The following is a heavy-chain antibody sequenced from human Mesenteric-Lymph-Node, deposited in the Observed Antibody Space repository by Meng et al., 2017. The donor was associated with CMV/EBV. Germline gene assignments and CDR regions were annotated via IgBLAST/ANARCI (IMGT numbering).Heavy chain of an antibody. CDR3: ARESFYDCGTSNCNVFDI. D-gene: IGHD2-2*01. J-gene: IGHJ3*02. CDR1: GFTFSSYT. CDR2: ISSSGGYI. V-gene: IGHV3-21*01. Sequence: GESLKISCAASGFTFSSYTMNWVRQAPGKGLEWVSSISSSGGYIYHSDSLKGRFTISRDNAKNTLYLQMNSLRAEDTAVYYCARESFYDCGTSNCNVFDIWGQGTMVTVSS.